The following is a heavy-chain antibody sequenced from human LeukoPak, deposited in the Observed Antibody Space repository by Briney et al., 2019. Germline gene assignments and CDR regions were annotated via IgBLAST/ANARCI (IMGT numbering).Heavy chain of an antibody. CDR3: AKVWDSSGYPTSFFDY. CDR2: ISGSGGST. CDR1: GFTFSSYA. J-gene: IGHJ4*02. D-gene: IGHD3-22*01. V-gene: IGHV3-23*01. Sequence: GGSLRLSCAASGFTFSSYAMSWVRQAPGKGLEWVSAISGSGGSTYYADSVKGWFTISRDNSKNTLYLQMNSLRAEDTAVYYCAKVWDSSGYPTSFFDYWGQGTLVTVSS.